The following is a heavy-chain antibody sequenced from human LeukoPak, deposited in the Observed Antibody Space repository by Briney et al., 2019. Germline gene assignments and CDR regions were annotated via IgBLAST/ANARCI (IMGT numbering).Heavy chain of an antibody. CDR2: INDDGSAT. CDR1: GFTFSNYW. Sequence: PGGSLRLSCAASGFTFSNYWTHWVRQVPGKGLVWVSRINDDGSATFYADSVKGRFTISRDNAKNTLFLQINSLRAEDTAVYYCAREILAPGKTHDYWGQGTLVTVSS. CDR3: AREILAPGKTHDY. J-gene: IGHJ4*02. V-gene: IGHV3-74*01.